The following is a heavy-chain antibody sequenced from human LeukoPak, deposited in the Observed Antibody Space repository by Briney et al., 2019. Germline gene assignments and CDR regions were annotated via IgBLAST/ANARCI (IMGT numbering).Heavy chain of an antibody. Sequence: GRSLRLSCAASGFTFSSYGMHWVRQAPGKGLEWLAVISYDGSNKYYADSVKGRFTISRDNSKNTLYLQMSSLRAEDTAVYYCAKDQFYSGYDLPDYWGQGTLVTVSS. CDR2: ISYDGSNK. J-gene: IGHJ4*02. D-gene: IGHD5-12*01. V-gene: IGHV3-30*18. CDR1: GFTFSSYG. CDR3: AKDQFYSGYDLPDY.